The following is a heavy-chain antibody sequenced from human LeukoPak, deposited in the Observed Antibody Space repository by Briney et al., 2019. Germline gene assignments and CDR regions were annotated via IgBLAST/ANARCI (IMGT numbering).Heavy chain of an antibody. J-gene: IGHJ4*02. D-gene: IGHD3-22*01. CDR3: ATGFAYDSSGYYREYYFDY. CDR2: FDPEDGET. CDR1: GYTLTELS. V-gene: IGHV1-24*01. Sequence: ASVKVSCKVSGYTLTELSMHWVRQAPGKGPEWMGGFDPEDGETIYAQKFQGRVTMTEDTSTDTAYMELSSLRSEDTAVYYCATGFAYDSSGYYREYYFDYWGQGTLVTVSS.